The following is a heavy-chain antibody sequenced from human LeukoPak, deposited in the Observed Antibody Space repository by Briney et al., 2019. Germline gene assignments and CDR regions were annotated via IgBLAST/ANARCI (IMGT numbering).Heavy chain of an antibody. Sequence: SETLSLTCAVYGGSFSGYYWSWIRQPPGKGLEWIGEINHSGSTNYNPSLKSRVTISVDTSKNQFSLKLSSVTAADTAVYYCARVVLWFGESTLDPWGQDTLVTVSS. CDR3: ARVVLWFGESTLDP. CDR1: GGSFSGYY. CDR2: INHSGST. D-gene: IGHD3-10*01. V-gene: IGHV4-34*01. J-gene: IGHJ5*02.